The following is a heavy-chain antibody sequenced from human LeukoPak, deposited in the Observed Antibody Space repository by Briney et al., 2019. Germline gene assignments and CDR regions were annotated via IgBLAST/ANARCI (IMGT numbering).Heavy chain of an antibody. CDR3: ARSSLSAGDFYYGMDV. J-gene: IGHJ6*02. CDR2: IYYSGST. CDR1: GGSISSYY. V-gene: IGHV4-59*01. Sequence: SETLSLTCTVSGGSISSYYWSWIRQPPGKGLEWIGYIYYSGSTNCHPSLKSRVTMSVDTSENQLSLSLSSVTAADTAVYYCARSSLSAGDFYYGMDVWGQGTTVIVSS.